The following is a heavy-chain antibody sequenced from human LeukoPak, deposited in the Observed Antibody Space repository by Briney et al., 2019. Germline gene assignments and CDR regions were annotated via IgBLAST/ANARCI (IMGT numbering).Heavy chain of an antibody. D-gene: IGHD4-23*01. Sequence: PGRSLRLSCAASGFTFSSYAMHWVRQAPGKGLEWVAFIRYDGSNKYYADSVKGRFTISRDNSKNTLYLQMNSLRAEDTAVYYCAKSTTVDWFDPWGQGTLVTVSS. CDR1: GFTFSSYA. CDR2: IRYDGSNK. V-gene: IGHV3-30*02. CDR3: AKSTTVDWFDP. J-gene: IGHJ5*02.